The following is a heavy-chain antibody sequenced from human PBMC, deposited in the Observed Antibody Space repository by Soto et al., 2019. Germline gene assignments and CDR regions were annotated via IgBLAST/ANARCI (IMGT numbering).Heavy chain of an antibody. J-gene: IGHJ4*02. V-gene: IGHV4-34*01. CDR2: INHSGST. Sequence: SETLSLTCAVYGGSFSGYYWSWIRQPPGKGLEWIGEINHSGSTNYNPSLKSRVTISVDTSKNQFSLKLSSVTAADTAVYYCATRRGYSYGPIDYWGQGTLVTVSS. CDR1: GGSFSGYY. D-gene: IGHD5-18*01. CDR3: ATRRGYSYGPIDY.